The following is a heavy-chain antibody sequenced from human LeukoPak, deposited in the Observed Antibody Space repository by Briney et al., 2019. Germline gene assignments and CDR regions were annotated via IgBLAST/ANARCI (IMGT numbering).Heavy chain of an antibody. CDR1: GFTLSSYW. J-gene: IGHJ4*02. D-gene: IGHD6-19*01. CDR2: INGDGSST. Sequence: PGGSLRLSCAASGFTLSSYWMHWVRQAPAKGLVWVSRINGDGSSTPYADSVKGRFTISRDNAKNTLYLQMHSLRADDTAVYYCARASTSGWPDYFDYSGQGSVVTVSS. CDR3: ARASTSGWPDYFDY. V-gene: IGHV3-74*01.